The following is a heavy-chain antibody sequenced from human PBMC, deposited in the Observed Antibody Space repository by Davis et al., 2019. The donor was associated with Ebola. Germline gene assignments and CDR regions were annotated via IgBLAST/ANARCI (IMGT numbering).Heavy chain of an antibody. V-gene: IGHV3-30*04. J-gene: IGHJ4*02. D-gene: IGHD3-22*01. CDR2: ISHDESNK. CDR1: GFSFSSYA. CDR3: ARGVSGNYGLFDC. Sequence: GESLKISCAASGFSFSSYAMHWVRQAPGKGLEWVAVISHDESNKYYADSVKGRFTISRDNSKNTLYLQMNSQRAEDTAVYYCARGVSGNYGLFDCWGQGTLVTVSS.